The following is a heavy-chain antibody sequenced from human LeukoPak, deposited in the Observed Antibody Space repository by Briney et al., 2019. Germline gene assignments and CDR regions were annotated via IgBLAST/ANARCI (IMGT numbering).Heavy chain of an antibody. CDR3: ATGVRAIPIYY. J-gene: IGHJ4*02. Sequence: GASVKVSCKASGGSFSSSTLSWVRQAPGQGPEWMGGILPILGSATYAQKFQGRVTITTDESTNTAYMELRNLRSDDTAVFYCATGVRAIPIYYWGQGTLVTVSS. D-gene: IGHD2-21*01. CDR1: GGSFSSST. V-gene: IGHV1-69*16. CDR2: ILPILGSA.